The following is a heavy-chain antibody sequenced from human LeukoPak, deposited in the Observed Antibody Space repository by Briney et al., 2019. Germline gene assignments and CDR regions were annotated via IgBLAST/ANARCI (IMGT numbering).Heavy chain of an antibody. CDR1: GYTFTSYG. D-gene: IGHD3-16*02. CDR3: ARDPPGRESYVWGSYRYGLSWFDP. Sequence: ASVKVSCKASGYTFTSYGISWVRQAPEQGLEWMGWISAYNGNTNYAQKLQGRVTMTTDTSTSTAYMELRSLRSDDTAVYYCARDPPGRESYVWGSYRYGLSWFDPWGQGTLVTVSS. V-gene: IGHV1-18*01. J-gene: IGHJ5*02. CDR2: ISAYNGNT.